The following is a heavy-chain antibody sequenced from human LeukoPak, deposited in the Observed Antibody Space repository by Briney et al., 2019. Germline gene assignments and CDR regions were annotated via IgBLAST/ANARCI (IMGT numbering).Heavy chain of an antibody. V-gene: IGHV1-8*01. CDR1: GYTYTSYD. CDR3: TRESGSYHGNDY. CDR2: MNPNSGNT. Sequence: APVKVSCKASGYTYTSYDINWVRQAAGQGLEWMGWMNPNSGNTGYAQKFQGRVTITGDTSINTAYMELSSLRSDDTAVYYCTRESGSYHGNDYWGQGTLVTVSS. J-gene: IGHJ4*02. D-gene: IGHD1-26*01.